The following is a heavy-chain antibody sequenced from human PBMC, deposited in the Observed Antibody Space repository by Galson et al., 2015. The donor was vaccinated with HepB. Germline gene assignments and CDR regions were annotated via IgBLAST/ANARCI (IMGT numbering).Heavy chain of an antibody. J-gene: IGHJ6*02. CDR1: GFTFSSYA. D-gene: IGHD1-26*01. CDR2: ISGSGGST. CDR3: AKDLGIVGSPRGCYYYGMDV. Sequence: SLRLSCAASGFTFSSYAMSWVRQAPGKGLEWVSAISGSGGSTYYADSVRGRFTISRDNSKNTLYLQMNSLRAEDTAVYYCAKDLGIVGSPRGCYYYGMDVWGQGTTVTVSS. V-gene: IGHV3-23*01.